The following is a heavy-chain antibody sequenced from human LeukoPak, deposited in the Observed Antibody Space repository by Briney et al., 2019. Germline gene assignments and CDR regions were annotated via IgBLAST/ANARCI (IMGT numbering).Heavy chain of an antibody. V-gene: IGHV3-48*03. CDR2: ISSSGSTI. CDR1: GFTFSK. CDR3: AELGITMIGGV. D-gene: IGHD3-10*02. J-gene: IGHJ6*04. Sequence: GGSLRLSCAASGFTFSKMNWVRQAPGKGLEWVSYISSSGSTIYYADSVKGRFTISRDNAKNSLYLQMNSLRAEDTAVYYCAELGITMIGGVWGKGTTVTISS.